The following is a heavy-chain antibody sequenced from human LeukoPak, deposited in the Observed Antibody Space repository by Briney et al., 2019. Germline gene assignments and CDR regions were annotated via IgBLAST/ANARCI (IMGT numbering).Heavy chain of an antibody. CDR3: AKGFTYYYYGMDV. CDR2: LSYDGSNK. D-gene: IGHD3-16*01. V-gene: IGHV3-30*18. CDR1: GFTFSSYG. Sequence: GGSLRLSCAASGFTFSSYGIHWVRQAPGKGLEWVAILSYDGSNKYYADSVKGRFTISRDNSKNTLYLQMNSLRAEDTAVYYCAKGFTYYYYGMDVWGQGTTVTVSS. J-gene: IGHJ6*02.